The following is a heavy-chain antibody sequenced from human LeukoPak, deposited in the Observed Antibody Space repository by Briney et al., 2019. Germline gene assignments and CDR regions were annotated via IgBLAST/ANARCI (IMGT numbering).Heavy chain of an antibody. D-gene: IGHD3-10*01. CDR1: GFTFSSNA. CDR2: IISSGGST. CDR3: AKDSGLLWFGEFINWFEP. Sequence: GGSLILSCAASGFTFSSNAMSWVRQAPGKGLVGVSSIISSGGSTYYADSVKGRLTISRDNSMNTLYLQMNSLRAEDTAVYYCAKDSGLLWFGEFINWFEPWGQGTLVTVSS. V-gene: IGHV3-23*01. J-gene: IGHJ5*02.